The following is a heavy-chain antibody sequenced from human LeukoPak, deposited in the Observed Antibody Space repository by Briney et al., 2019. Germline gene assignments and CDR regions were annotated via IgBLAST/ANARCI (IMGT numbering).Heavy chain of an antibody. CDR3: ASTADSWLDY. J-gene: IGHJ4*02. CDR2: INPSGGST. D-gene: IGHD2-15*01. Sequence: AGVKVSCNSSGYSFTIYYLHWMRQLPGQGLEWMGIINPSGGSTSYAQKFQGRVTMTRDMSTSTVYMELSSLRSEDTAVYYCASTADSWLDYWGQGTLVTVSS. V-gene: IGHV1-46*01. CDR1: GYSFTIYY.